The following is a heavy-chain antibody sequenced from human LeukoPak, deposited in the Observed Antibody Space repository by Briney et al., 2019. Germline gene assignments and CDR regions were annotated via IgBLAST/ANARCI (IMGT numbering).Heavy chain of an antibody. CDR2: IYYSGST. J-gene: IGHJ6*02. V-gene: IGHV4-39*07. Sequence: SETLSLTCTVSGGSISSYYWGWIRQPPGKGLEWIGSIYYSGSTYYNPSLKSRVTISVDTSKNQFSLKLSSVTAADTAVYYCASTGGLYYYYYGMDVWGQGTTVTVSS. CDR3: ASTGGLYYYYYGMDV. D-gene: IGHD4-23*01. CDR1: GGSISSYY.